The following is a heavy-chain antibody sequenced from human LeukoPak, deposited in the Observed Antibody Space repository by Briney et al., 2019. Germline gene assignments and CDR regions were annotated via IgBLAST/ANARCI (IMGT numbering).Heavy chain of an antibody. J-gene: IGHJ4*02. Sequence: SETLSLTCAASGGSLSGSYCTWVRQSPGEGLEWIGEINHSGRTSYNPSLQSRVTISLDTTRSQFSLILRSVTAADTAVYYCARDPCSSINCPLRFWGQGTLVTVSS. CDR1: GGSLSGSY. CDR3: ARDPCSSINCPLRF. D-gene: IGHD2-2*01. V-gene: IGHV4-34*01. CDR2: INHSGRT.